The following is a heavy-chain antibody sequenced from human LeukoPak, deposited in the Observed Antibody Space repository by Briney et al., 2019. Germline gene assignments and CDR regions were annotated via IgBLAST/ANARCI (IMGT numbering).Heavy chain of an antibody. Sequence: ESALVLFKPTATLTLTCTVIRLSLNNAGQGVNSIRQPPGKALDWPEHLFSNGEKSYSTSLKIRTTMSKHTPKAHFVLTFAHMDPVDTATYYCARYSSSWTTFHYWGQGTLGTVSA. CDR3: ARYSSSWTTFHY. D-gene: IGHD6-13*01. J-gene: IGHJ4*02. V-gene: IGHV2-26*01. CDR2: LFSNGEK. CDR1: RLSLNNAGQG.